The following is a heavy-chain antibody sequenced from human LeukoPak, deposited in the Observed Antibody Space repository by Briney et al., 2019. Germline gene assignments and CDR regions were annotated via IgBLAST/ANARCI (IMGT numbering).Heavy chain of an antibody. Sequence: SDTLSLTCTVSGGSITYYYWGWIRQPPGKGLEWIGSIYYSGSTYYNPSLKSRVTISVDTSKNHFSLKLSSVTAADTAVYYCARDVSSWLDSWGQGTLVTVSS. D-gene: IGHD6-13*01. J-gene: IGHJ4*02. CDR2: IYYSGST. CDR1: GGSITYYY. V-gene: IGHV4-39*07. CDR3: ARDVSSWLDS.